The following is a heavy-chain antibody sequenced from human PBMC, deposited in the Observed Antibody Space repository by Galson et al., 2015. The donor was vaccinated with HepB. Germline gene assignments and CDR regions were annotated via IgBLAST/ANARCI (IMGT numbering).Heavy chain of an antibody. CDR2: LTGSSDVT. D-gene: IGHD1-1*01. Sequence: SLRLSCAASGFTFSRNAMSWVRQAPGKGLEWVSSLTGSSDVTNIADSAKGRFSISRDNSKNTLYLQMNSLRAEDTAFYYCARTTWRDKNWPIFDSWGQGTLVTVSS. V-gene: IGHV3-23*01. J-gene: IGHJ4*02. CDR3: ARTTWRDKNWPIFDS. CDR1: GFTFSRNA.